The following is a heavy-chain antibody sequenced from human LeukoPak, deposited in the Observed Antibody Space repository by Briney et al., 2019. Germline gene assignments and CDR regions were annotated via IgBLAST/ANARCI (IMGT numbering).Heavy chain of an antibody. J-gene: IGHJ4*02. D-gene: IGHD2-2*03. V-gene: IGHV1-18*01. CDR2: IRVYNGDT. Sequence: ASVKVSCKASGYAFTSYGISWVRQAPGQGLEWMGWIRVYNGDTNYAQKLQGRVTMTTDTSTSTAYMELRSLRSDDTAVYYCATGYCSSTNCRIDYWGQGTLVSVSS. CDR1: GYAFTSYG. CDR3: ATGYCSSTNCRIDY.